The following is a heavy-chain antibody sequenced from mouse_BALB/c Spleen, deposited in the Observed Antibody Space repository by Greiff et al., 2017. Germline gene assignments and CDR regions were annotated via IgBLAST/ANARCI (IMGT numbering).Heavy chain of an antibody. D-gene: IGHD1-1*01. V-gene: IGHV1S81*02. CDR3: AREGYYYGSKYFDV. CDR2: INPSNGRT. CDR1: GYTFTSYW. J-gene: IGHJ1*01. Sequence: QVQLQQPGAELVKPGASVKLSCKASGYTFTSYWMHWVKQRPGQGLEWIGEINPSNGRTNYNEKFKSKATLTVDKSSSTAYMRLSSLTSEDSAVYYCAREGYYYGSKYFDVWGAGTTVTVSS.